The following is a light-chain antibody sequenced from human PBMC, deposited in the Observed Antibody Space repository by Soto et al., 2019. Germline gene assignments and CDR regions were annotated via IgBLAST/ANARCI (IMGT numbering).Light chain of an antibody. Sequence: DIQLTQSPSSLSASVGDTITLTCRASQSISIYLNWYQVIPGKAPRLLISTASTLQSGVPSRFSGGGSGADFTLNISSLQPEDFATYYCQQSFSNPNFDQGTKVEIK. CDR2: TAS. J-gene: IGKJ2*01. CDR3: QQSFSNPN. CDR1: QSISIY. V-gene: IGKV1-39*01.